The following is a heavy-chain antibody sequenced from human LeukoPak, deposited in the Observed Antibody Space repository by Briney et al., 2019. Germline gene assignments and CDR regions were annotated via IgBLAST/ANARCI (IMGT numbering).Heavy chain of an antibody. Sequence: ASVKASCKASGGTFSSYAISWVRQAPGQGLEWMGGIIPIFGTANYAQKFQGRVTITADESTSTAYMELSSLRSEDTAVYYCARHGTSCCRGPKYYGMDVWGQGTTVTVSS. CDR1: GGTFSSYA. V-gene: IGHV1-69*13. CDR2: IIPIFGTA. CDR3: ARHGTSCCRGPKYYGMDV. J-gene: IGHJ6*02. D-gene: IGHD2-2*01.